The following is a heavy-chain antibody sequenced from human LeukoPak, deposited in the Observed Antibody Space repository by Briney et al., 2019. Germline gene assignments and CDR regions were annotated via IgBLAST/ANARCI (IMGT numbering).Heavy chain of an antibody. V-gene: IGHV3-7*01. CDR1: GFTFRSFA. J-gene: IGHJ4*02. CDR2: IKQDGSEK. Sequence: GGSLRLSCAASGFTFRSFAMSWVRQAPGKGLEWVANIKQDGSEKYYVDSVKGRFTISRDNAKNSLYLQMNSLRAEDTAVYYCARDSRGAFDYWGQGTLVTVSS. D-gene: IGHD3-10*01. CDR3: ARDSRGAFDY.